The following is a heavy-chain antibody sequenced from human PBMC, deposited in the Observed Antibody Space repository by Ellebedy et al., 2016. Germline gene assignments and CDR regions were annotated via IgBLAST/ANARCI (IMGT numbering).Heavy chain of an antibody. V-gene: IGHV1-2*02. Sequence: ASVKVSCXTSGYSFTDYYMHWVRQAPGQGLEWMGWINPNSGDTKYSQNFQGRVTMTRYTSISTVYMELSRLRSDDTAVYYCAREYSGTQNCFDPWGQGTLVTVSS. D-gene: IGHD1-26*01. CDR3: AREYSGTQNCFDP. J-gene: IGHJ5*02. CDR2: INPNSGDT. CDR1: GYSFTDYY.